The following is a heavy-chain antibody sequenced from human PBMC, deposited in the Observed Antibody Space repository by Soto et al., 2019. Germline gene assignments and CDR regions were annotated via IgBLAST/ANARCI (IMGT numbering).Heavy chain of an antibody. CDR3: ARAYYILTGYYTCSYLYAMAA. V-gene: IGHV4-39*01. D-gene: IGHD3-9*01. Sequence: PEKLPLTSTVSGGSIRSSSYYWCWIRQPPGKGLEWIGSIYYSGSTYYNPSLKSRVTISVDTSKNQFSLKLSSVTAADTAVYYCARAYYILTGYYTCSYLYAMAARGQ. CDR1: GGSIRSSSYY. J-gene: IGHJ6*02. CDR2: IYYSGST.